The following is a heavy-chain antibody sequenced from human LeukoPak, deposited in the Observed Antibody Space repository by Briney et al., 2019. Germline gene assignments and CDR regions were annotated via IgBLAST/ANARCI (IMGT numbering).Heavy chain of an antibody. J-gene: IGHJ4*02. D-gene: IGHD3-3*01. V-gene: IGHV3-33*06. CDR2: IWFDGSVK. CDR1: GFTFNTYG. CDR3: AKDTGVQFLEPAF. Sequence: PGGSLRLSSAASGFTFNTYGMHWVRQAPGQGLEWVAAIWFDGSVKHYSDAVKGRFTISRDNSLNTLYLQMNSLRVEDTAIYYCAKDTGVQFLEPAFWGQGTLSPSPQ.